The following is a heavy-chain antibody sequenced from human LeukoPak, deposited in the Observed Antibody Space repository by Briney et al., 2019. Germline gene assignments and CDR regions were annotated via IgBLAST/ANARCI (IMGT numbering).Heavy chain of an antibody. D-gene: IGHD2-15*01. V-gene: IGHV1-2*02. CDR1: GYMLTDNC. CDR2: FNTKTGGS. CDR3: GRGWVACPN. J-gene: IGHJ4*02. Sequence: ASVMVSCKAFGYMLTDNCILRVRQAPGQGVVWMGWFNTKTGGSNFEQEFEGGVTMTRDTSANTAYIEVSSMTSADTAVYFYGRGWVACPNWGQGTLVADSS.